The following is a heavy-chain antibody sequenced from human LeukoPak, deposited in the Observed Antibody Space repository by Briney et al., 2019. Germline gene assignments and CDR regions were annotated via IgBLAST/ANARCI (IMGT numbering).Heavy chain of an antibody. CDR2: IYTSGST. D-gene: IGHD6-19*01. CDR3: ARIMAGSFDY. V-gene: IGHV4-61*09. CDR1: GGSISSGSYY. J-gene: IGHJ4*02. Sequence: SQTLSLTCTVSGGSISSGSYYWSWIRQPAGKGLEWIGHIYTSGSTNYNPSPKSRGTISVDTSKNEFSLKLTSVTAADTAVYYCARIMAGSFDYWGQGTLVTVSS.